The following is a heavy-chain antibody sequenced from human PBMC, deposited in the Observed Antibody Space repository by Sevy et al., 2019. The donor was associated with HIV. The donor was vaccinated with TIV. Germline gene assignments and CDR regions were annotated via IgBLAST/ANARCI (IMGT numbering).Heavy chain of an antibody. V-gene: IGHV1-24*01. J-gene: IGHJ4*02. CDR2: FDPEDGAT. CDR1: GYTLTELS. D-gene: IGHD1-1*01. CDR3: ATNGLRNWNYLDY. Sequence: VSVKVSCKVSGYTLTELSMHWVRQAPGKGLEWMGGFDPEDGATIYAQKFQGRVTMTEDTSTDTAYMELSSLRSEDTAVYYCATNGLRNWNYLDYWGQGTLVTVSS.